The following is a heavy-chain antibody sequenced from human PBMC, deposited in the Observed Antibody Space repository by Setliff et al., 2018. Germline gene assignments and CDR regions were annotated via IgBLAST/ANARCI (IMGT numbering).Heavy chain of an antibody. D-gene: IGHD1-26*01. CDR2: IYSSGRT. Sequence: TLSLTCPVSGGSFSSYYWIWIRQPPGKGLEWIGYIYSSGRTNYNPSLKSRVTLSVDTSNNQFSLKVSSVTAADTAVYYCARAPPNRYSGSYEYFYMDVWGKGTTVTVSS. CDR3: ARAPPNRYSGSYEYFYMDV. V-gene: IGHV4-4*08. J-gene: IGHJ6*03. CDR1: GGSFSSYY.